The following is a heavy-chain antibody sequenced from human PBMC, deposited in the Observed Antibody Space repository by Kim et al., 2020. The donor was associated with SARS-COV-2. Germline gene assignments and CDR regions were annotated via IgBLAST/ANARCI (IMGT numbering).Heavy chain of an antibody. CDR1: GYTFTNSG. CDR3: ARGHSGSSPDY. V-gene: IGHV1-18*04. CDR2: ISAYNDNT. D-gene: IGHD1-26*01. J-gene: IGHJ4*02. Sequence: ASVKVSCKASGYTFTNSGINWVRQAPGQGLEWMGWISAYNDNTNYAQKLQGRVTMTTDTSTSTAYLELRSLISDDTAVYYCARGHSGSSPDYWGQGTLVTVSS.